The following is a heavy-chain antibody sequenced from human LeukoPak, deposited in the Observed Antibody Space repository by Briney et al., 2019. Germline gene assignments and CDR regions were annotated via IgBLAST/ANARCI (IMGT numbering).Heavy chain of an antibody. V-gene: IGHV3-15*01. Sequence: GGSLRLSCAASEFTFSNAWMSWVRQAPGKGLEWVGRIKSKTDGGTTDYAAPVKGRFTISRDDSKNTLYLQMNSLKTDDTAVYYCTRRHDYGDYLNWFDPWGQGTLVTVSS. CDR2: IKSKTDGGTT. D-gene: IGHD4-17*01. J-gene: IGHJ5*02. CDR1: EFTFSNAW. CDR3: TRRHDYGDYLNWFDP.